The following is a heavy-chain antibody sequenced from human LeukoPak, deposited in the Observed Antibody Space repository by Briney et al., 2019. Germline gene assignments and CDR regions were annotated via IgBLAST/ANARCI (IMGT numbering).Heavy chain of an antibody. CDR3: TKEGATGSRYNFDY. V-gene: IGHV3-30*18. CDR2: ISDDGGTE. CDR1: GFTFSIHG. Sequence: GGSLRLSCAASGFTFSIHGMQWVRKAPGKGLEWVEVISDDGGTEYYAHSVKGRFTNARDNSKKKVSLQMNSLRNDDTAVFYCTKEGATGSRYNFDYWGQGTLVTVSS. J-gene: IGHJ4*02. D-gene: IGHD2-15*01.